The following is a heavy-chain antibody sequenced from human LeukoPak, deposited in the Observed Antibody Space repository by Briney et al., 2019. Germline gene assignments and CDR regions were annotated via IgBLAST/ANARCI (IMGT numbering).Heavy chain of an antibody. J-gene: IGHJ3*02. CDR2: ISWNSGSI. CDR3: AKATTTVTTGAFDI. V-gene: IGHV3-9*01. D-gene: IGHD4-17*01. CDR1: GFTFDDYA. Sequence: GRSLRLSCAASGFTFDDYAMHWVRQAPGKGLEWVSGISWNSGSIGYADSVKGRFTISRDNAKNSLYLQMNSLRAEDTALYYCAKATTTVTTGAFDIWGQGTMVTVSS.